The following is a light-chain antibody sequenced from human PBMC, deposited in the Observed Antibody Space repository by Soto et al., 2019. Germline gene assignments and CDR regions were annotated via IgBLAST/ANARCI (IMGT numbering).Light chain of an antibody. V-gene: IGKV1-33*01. CDR1: QDISDY. J-gene: IGKJ2*01. Sequence: DIQMTQSPSSLSASVGDRVTITCQASQDISDYLNWYQQKPGKAPKLLIYDASNLEPGAPSRFSGGGFGTDFSFTISSLQPEDFATYYCQQSFITPHTFGQGTRVEIK. CDR2: DAS. CDR3: QQSFITPHT.